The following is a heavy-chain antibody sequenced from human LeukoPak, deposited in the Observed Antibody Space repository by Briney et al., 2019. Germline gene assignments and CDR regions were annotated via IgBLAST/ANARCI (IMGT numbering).Heavy chain of an antibody. CDR1: GGPIYSYY. CDR2: LYPGVST. J-gene: IGHJ6*03. Sequence: SETLSLTCSVSGGPIYSYYWSRIRQTANKGLEWIGRLYPGVSTDYNPSLKSRVTMSVDTSKKQFALRLSAVTAADTAVYYCARMKFYDSTGYSPGHYMDVWGKGTTVIVSS. V-gene: IGHV4-4*07. D-gene: IGHD3-22*01. CDR3: ARMKFYDSTGYSPGHYMDV.